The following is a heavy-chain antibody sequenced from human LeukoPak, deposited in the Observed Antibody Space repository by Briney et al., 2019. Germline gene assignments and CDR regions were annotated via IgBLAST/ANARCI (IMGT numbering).Heavy chain of an antibody. CDR3: ARDTMRYYDSSGYDYYYYGMDV. D-gene: IGHD3-22*01. J-gene: IGHJ6*02. Sequence: SETLSLTCTVSGGSISSGGYYWSCIRQHPGKGLERIGYIYYSGSTYYNPSLKSRVTISVDTSKNQFSLKLSSVTAADTAVYYCARDTMRYYDSSGYDYYYYGMDVWGQGTTVTVSS. CDR1: GGSISSGGYY. V-gene: IGHV4-31*03. CDR2: IYYSGST.